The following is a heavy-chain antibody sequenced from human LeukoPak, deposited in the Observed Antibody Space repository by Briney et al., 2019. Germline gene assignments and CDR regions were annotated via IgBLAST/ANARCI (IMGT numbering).Heavy chain of an antibody. CDR1: GLTFNNYA. D-gene: IGHD3-16*01. J-gene: IGHJ6*03. V-gene: IGHV3-23*01. Sequence: PGGSLRLSCAVSGLTFNNYAMSWVRQAPGKGLEWVSAISKSGDHTYYAASAKGRFTIYRDNSKNTQYLQMNSLRAEDTAVYYCAPSGGPDPRAFGGGGVVRAVGGKGPRVIFSS. CDR3: APSGGPDPRAFGGGGVVRAV. CDR2: ISKSGDHT.